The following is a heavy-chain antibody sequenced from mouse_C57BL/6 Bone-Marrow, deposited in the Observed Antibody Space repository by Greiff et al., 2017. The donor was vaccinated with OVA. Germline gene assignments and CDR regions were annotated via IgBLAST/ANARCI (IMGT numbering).Heavy chain of an antibody. J-gene: IGHJ1*03. CDR2: INPYNGGT. D-gene: IGHD1-1*01. Sequence: EVQLQESGPVLVKPGASVKMSCKASGYTFTDYYMNWVKQSHGKSLEWIGVINPYNGGTSYNQKFKGKATLTVDKSSSTAYMELNSLTSEDSAVYYCARSDTTVVGGYFDVWGTGTTVTVSS. V-gene: IGHV1-19*01. CDR3: ARSDTTVVGGYFDV. CDR1: GYTFTDYY.